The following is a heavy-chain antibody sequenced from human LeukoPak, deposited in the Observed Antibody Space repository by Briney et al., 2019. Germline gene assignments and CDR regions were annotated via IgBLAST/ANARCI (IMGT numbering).Heavy chain of an antibody. CDR1: GYTFTRYY. V-gene: IGHV1-2*06. Sequence: ASVKVSCKASGYTFTRYYMRWVRQAPGQGLEWMGRINPYSGGTNYAQKFQGRVTMTRDTSISTAYMELSRLRSDDTALYYCATPKGHRWLWDDAFDIWGQGTMVTVSS. CDR3: ATPKGHRWLWDDAFDI. D-gene: IGHD5-24*01. J-gene: IGHJ3*02. CDR2: INPYSGGT.